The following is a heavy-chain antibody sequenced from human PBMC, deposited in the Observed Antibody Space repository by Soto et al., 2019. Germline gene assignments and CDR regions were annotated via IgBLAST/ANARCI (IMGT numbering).Heavy chain of an antibody. D-gene: IGHD2-21*02. V-gene: IGHV1-69*06. CDR3: ARYIVVVTGHDAFDI. CDR1: GGTFSSYA. J-gene: IGHJ3*02. Sequence: GASVKVSCKASGGTFSSYAISWVRQAPGQGLEWMGGIIPIFGTANYAQKFQGRVTITADKSTSTAYMELSSLRSEDTAVYYCARYIVVVTGHDAFDIWGQGIMVTVSS. CDR2: IIPIFGTA.